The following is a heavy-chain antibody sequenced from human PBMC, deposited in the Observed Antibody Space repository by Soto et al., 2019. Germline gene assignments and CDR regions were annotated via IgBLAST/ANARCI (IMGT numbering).Heavy chain of an antibody. CDR1: GGTFSSYA. D-gene: IGHD6-19*01. Sequence: VQLVQSGAEVKKPGPSVKVSCKASGGTFSSYAINWVRQAPGQGLEWMGGVIPDFGTANYAHGFQGRVSITADESMTTAYMELSSLRSEDTAVYYCARGPPGSSSWYWYFDLWGRGTLVSVSS. V-gene: IGHV1-69*01. CDR3: ARGPPGSSSWYWYFDL. J-gene: IGHJ2*01. CDR2: VIPDFGTA.